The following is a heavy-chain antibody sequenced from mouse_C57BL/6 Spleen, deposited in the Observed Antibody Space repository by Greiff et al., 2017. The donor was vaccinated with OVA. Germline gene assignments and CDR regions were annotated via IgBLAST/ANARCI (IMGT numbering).Heavy chain of an antibody. CDR2: ISDGGSYT. CDR3: AREGDYDFDY. D-gene: IGHD1-1*01. J-gene: IGHJ2*01. CDR1: GFTFSSYA. V-gene: IGHV5-4*01. Sequence: DVKLVESGGGLVKPGGSLKLSCAASGFTFSSYAMSWVRQTPEKRLEWVATISDGGSYTYYPDNVKGRFTISRDNAKNNLYLQMSHLKSEDTAMYYCAREGDYDFDYWGQGTTLTVSS.